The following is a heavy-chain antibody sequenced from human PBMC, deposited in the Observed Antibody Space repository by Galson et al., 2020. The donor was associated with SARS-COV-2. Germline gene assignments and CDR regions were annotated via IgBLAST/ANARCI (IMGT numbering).Heavy chain of an antibody. D-gene: IGHD6-19*01. CDR2: ISYDGSNK. CDR3: ARDQQWLVSAYYFDY. Sequence: GESLKISCAASGFTFSSYAMHWVRQAPGKGLEWVAVISYDGSNKYYADSVKGRFTISRDNSKNTLYLQMNSLRAEDTAVYYCARDQQWLVSAYYFDYWGQGTLVTVSS. CDR1: GFTFSSYA. J-gene: IGHJ4*02. V-gene: IGHV3-30*04.